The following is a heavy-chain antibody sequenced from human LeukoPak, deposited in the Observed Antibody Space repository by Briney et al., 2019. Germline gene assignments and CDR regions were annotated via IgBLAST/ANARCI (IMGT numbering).Heavy chain of an antibody. CDR1: GFTFSSYA. CDR2: ISGSGGST. Sequence: GGSLRLSCAASGFTFSSYAMSWVRQAPGKGLEWVSAISGSGGSTYYADSVKGRFTISRDNSKNTLYLQMNSLRAEDTAVYYCAREIGGYYYYGMDVWGQGTTVTVSS. V-gene: IGHV3-23*01. D-gene: IGHD3-3*01. J-gene: IGHJ6*02. CDR3: AREIGGYYYYGMDV.